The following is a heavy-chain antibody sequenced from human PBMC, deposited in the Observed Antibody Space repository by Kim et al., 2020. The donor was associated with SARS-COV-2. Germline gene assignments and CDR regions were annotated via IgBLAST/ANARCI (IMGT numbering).Heavy chain of an antibody. Sequence: SVKVSCKASGGTFSSYAISWVRQAPGQGLEWMGGIIPIFGTANYAQKFQGRVTITADESTSTAYMELSSLRSEDTAVYYCARDDRLRGYYDFWSGYSTQNWFDPWGQGTLVTVSS. J-gene: IGHJ5*02. CDR2: IIPIFGTA. V-gene: IGHV1-69*13. CDR3: ARDDRLRGYYDFWSGYSTQNWFDP. CDR1: GGTFSSYA. D-gene: IGHD3-3*01.